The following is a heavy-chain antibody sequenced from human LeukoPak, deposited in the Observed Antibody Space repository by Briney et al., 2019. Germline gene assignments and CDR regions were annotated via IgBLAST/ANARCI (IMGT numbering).Heavy chain of an antibody. CDR2: INQDGSEK. V-gene: IGHV3-7*01. Sequence: GGSLRLSCAASGFPFSDSWMDWARQAPGKGMEWVANINQDGSEKHYADSVKGRFTISRDNAKNSLFLQMNGLRAEVTAVYYCSRRLDYWGQGALVTVSS. CDR1: GFPFSDSW. J-gene: IGHJ4*02. CDR3: SRRLDY.